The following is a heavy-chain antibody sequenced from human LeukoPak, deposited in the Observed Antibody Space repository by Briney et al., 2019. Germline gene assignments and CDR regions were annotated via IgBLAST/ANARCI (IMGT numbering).Heavy chain of an antibody. D-gene: IGHD1-26*01. Sequence: GGSLRLSCAASGFSFSNYNMNWVRQGPGKRLEWISYVTTSSSAIYYADSVKGRFTISRDNAKSSLYLQMDSLRDEDTAVYYYARDGGGTGGTYHHTFDLWGQGTMVTVSS. J-gene: IGHJ3*01. V-gene: IGHV3-48*02. CDR3: ARDGGGTGGTYHHTFDL. CDR1: GFSFSNYN. CDR2: VTTSSSAI.